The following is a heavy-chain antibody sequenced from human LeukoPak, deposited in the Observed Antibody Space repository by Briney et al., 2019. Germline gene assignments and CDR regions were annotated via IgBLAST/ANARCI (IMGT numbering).Heavy chain of an antibody. CDR1: GESINSFY. V-gene: IGHV4-4*07. D-gene: IGHD6-13*01. Sequence: SETLSLTCTVSGESINSFYWSWIRQPAGKGLEWIGRIYSSGSTNYSPSLKSRVTMSVDTSKNQFSLKLSSVTAADTAAYYCARDVVAAAGSFDYWGQGTRVTVSS. J-gene: IGHJ4*02. CDR2: IYSSGST. CDR3: ARDVVAAAGSFDY.